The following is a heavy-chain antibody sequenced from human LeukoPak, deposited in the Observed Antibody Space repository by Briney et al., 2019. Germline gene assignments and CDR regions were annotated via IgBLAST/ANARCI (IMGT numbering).Heavy chain of an antibody. D-gene: IGHD2-2*01. Sequence: SQTLSLTCTVSGGSISSGDYYWSWIRQPPGKGLEWIGYIYYSGSTNYNPSLKSRVTISVDTSKNQFSLKLSSVTAADTAVYYCARDPAAKYYYYYYGMDVWGQGTTVTVSS. CDR3: ARDPAAKYYYYYYGMDV. CDR2: IYYSGST. V-gene: IGHV4-30-4*01. J-gene: IGHJ6*02. CDR1: GGSISSGDYY.